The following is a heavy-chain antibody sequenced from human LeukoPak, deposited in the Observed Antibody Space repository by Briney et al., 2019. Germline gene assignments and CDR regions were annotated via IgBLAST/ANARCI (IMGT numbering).Heavy chain of an antibody. J-gene: IGHJ4*02. D-gene: IGHD3-22*01. CDR3: ARQSISGSSLSYFDY. V-gene: IGHV4-59*01. CDR1: GGSISSYY. Sequence: PSETLSLTCTVSGGSISSYYWSWIRQPPGKALEWIGNIYDSGSTNYNPSLKSRLTISVDTSKNQCSLKLSSVTAADTAVYYCARQSISGSSLSYFDYWGQGTLVNVSS. CDR2: IYDSGST.